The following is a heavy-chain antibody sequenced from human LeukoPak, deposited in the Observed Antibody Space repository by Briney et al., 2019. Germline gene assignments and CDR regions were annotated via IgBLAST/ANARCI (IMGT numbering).Heavy chain of an antibody. CDR1: GFTFSSYE. Sequence: PGGSLRLSCAASGFTFSSYEMNWVRQAPGKGLEWVSYISSSGTTIYYADSVKGRFTISRDNAKNSLYLQMNSLRAEDTAVYYCAKDPTNTMIVVVFFDYWGQGTLVTVSS. D-gene: IGHD3-22*01. CDR3: AKDPTNTMIVVVFFDY. V-gene: IGHV3-48*03. J-gene: IGHJ4*02. CDR2: ISSSGTTI.